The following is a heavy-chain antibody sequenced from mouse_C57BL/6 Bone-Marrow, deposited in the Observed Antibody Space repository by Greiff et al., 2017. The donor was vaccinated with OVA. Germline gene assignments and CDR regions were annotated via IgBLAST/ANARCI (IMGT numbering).Heavy chain of an antibody. CDR3: ARCGELGRGFYWYFDV. CDR2: IYPGDGDT. J-gene: IGHJ1*03. V-gene: IGHV1-82*01. D-gene: IGHD4-1*01. CDR1: GYAFSSSW. Sequence: QVQLQQSGPELVKPGASVKISCKASGYAFSSSWMNWVKQRPGKGLEWIGRIYPGDGDTNYNGKFKGKATLTADKSSSTAYMQLSSLTSEDSAVYFCARCGELGRGFYWYFDVWGTGTTVTVSS.